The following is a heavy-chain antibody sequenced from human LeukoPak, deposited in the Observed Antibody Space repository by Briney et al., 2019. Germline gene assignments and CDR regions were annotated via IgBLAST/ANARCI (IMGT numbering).Heavy chain of an antibody. J-gene: IGHJ5*02. CDR3: AGLFLGYCSSTSCPTSLDP. D-gene: IGHD2-2*01. CDR2: IYHSGST. V-gene: IGHV4-30-2*01. Sequence: SQTLSLTCTVSGGSISSGGYYWSWIRQPPGKGLEWIGYIYHSGSTYYNPSLKSRVTISVDRSKNQFSLKLSSVTAADTAVYYCAGLFLGYCSSTSCPTSLDPWGQGTLVTVSP. CDR1: GGSISSGGYY.